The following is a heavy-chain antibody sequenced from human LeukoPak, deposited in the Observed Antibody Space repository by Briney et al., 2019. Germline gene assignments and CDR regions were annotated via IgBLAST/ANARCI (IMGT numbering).Heavy chain of an antibody. J-gene: IGHJ4*02. D-gene: IGHD5-18*01. Sequence: PGRSLRLSCAASGFTFSSYGMHWVRQAPGKGLEWVAVISYDGSNKYYADSVKGRFTISRDNSKNTLYLQMNSLRAEDTAVYYCAKEWDTAMVIDYWGQGTLVTVSS. CDR2: ISYDGSNK. V-gene: IGHV3-30*18. CDR1: GFTFSSYG. CDR3: AKEWDTAMVIDY.